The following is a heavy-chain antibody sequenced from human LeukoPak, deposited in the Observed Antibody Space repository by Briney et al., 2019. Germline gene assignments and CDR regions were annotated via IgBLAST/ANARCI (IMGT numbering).Heavy chain of an antibody. Sequence: SETLSLTCTVSGGSVSSTTYYWGWIRQPPGKGLEWVANVFYSGSTYPSPSLKSRVTISVDTSKNQSSLKLSSVTAADTAVYYCATYYSGSGSYFDYWGQGTLVTVSS. J-gene: IGHJ4*02. CDR2: VFYSGST. D-gene: IGHD3-10*01. CDR3: ATYYSGSGSYFDY. V-gene: IGHV4-39*07. CDR1: GGSVSSTTYY.